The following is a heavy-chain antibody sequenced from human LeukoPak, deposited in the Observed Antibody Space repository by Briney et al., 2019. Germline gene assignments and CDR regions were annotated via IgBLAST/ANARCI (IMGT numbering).Heavy chain of an antibody. Sequence: PSETLSLTCTVSGGSISRGGYYWSWIRQHPGKGLEWIGYIYYSGSTYYNPSLKSRVIISVDTSKNQFSLKLSSVTAADTAVYSCARRGANSGSYSHFDLWGRGTLVTVSA. CDR2: IYYSGST. J-gene: IGHJ2*01. V-gene: IGHV4-31*03. D-gene: IGHD1-26*01. CDR3: ARRGANSGSYSHFDL. CDR1: GGSISRGGYY.